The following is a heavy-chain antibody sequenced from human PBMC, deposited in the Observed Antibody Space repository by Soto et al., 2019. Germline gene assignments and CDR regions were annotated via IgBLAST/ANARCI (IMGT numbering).Heavy chain of an antibody. Sequence: QVQLVQSGAAEKKPGASVKVSCKASGYTFTSYAMHWVRQAPGQRLEWMGWINAGNGNTKYSQKFQGRVTITRDTSASTAYMKLSSLRSEDTAVYYCARSIVVVTALDYWGQGTLVSVSS. V-gene: IGHV1-3*05. CDR1: GYTFTSYA. J-gene: IGHJ4*02. CDR3: ARSIVVVTALDY. CDR2: INAGNGNT. D-gene: IGHD2-21*02.